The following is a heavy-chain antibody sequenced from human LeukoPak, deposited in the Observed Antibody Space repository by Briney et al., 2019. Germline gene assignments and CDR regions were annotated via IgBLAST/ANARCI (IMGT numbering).Heavy chain of an antibody. D-gene: IGHD3-22*01. CDR3: ARGRHYYDSSDYYYEGDAFDI. Sequence: GASVKVSCKASGDTFTSYYMHWVRQAPGQGLEWMGIINPSGGSNTYAQKFQGRVTMTRDMSTSTVYMELSSLRSEDTAVYYCARGRHYYDSSDYYYEGDAFDILGQGTMVTVSS. CDR1: GDTFTSYY. CDR2: INPSGGSN. V-gene: IGHV1-46*01. J-gene: IGHJ3*02.